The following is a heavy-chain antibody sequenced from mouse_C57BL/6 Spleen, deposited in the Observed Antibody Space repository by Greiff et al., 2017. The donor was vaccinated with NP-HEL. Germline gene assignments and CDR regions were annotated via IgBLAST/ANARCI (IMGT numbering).Heavy chain of an antibody. Sequence: VQLQQSGPELVKPGASVKISCKASGYTFTDYYMNWVKQSHGKSLEWIGDINPNNGGTSYNQKFKGKATLTVYKSSSTAYMELRSLTSEDSAVYYCARSGTTVVAPFDYWGQGTTLTVSS. D-gene: IGHD1-1*01. V-gene: IGHV1-26*01. CDR3: ARSGTTVVAPFDY. CDR2: INPNNGGT. J-gene: IGHJ2*01. CDR1: GYTFTDYY.